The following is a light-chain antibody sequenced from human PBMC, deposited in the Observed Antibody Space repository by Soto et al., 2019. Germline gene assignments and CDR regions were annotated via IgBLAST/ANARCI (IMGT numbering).Light chain of an antibody. CDR3: QQYHSYWT. V-gene: IGKV1-5*01. CDR2: DAS. J-gene: IGKJ1*01. CDR1: QNIRSR. Sequence: DFQMTQSPSTLSASVGDRVTITCRASQNIRSRLAWFQQKPGKAPKLLIYDASSLESGVPQRFSGSGSGTEFTLTISSLQTDDLSNYYCQQYHSYWTFGQGTKVE.